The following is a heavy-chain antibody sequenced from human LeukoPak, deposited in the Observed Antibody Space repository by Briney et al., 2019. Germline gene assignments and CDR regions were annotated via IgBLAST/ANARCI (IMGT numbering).Heavy chain of an antibody. CDR2: ISGSGGST. D-gene: IGHD2-15*01. CDR3: AGSPFATRTNWFDP. CDR1: GFTFSSYA. V-gene: IGHV3-23*01. J-gene: IGHJ5*02. Sequence: GGSLRLSCAASGFTFSSYAMSWVRQAPGKGLEWVSAISGSGGSTYYADSVKGRFTISRDNSKNTLYLQMNSLRAEDTAVYYCAGSPFATRTNWFDPWGQGTLVTVSS.